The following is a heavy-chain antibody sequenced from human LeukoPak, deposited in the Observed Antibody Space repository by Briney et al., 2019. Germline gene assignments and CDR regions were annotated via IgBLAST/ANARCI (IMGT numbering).Heavy chain of an antibody. Sequence: SETLSLTCTVSGGPISSYYWSWIRQPPGKGLEWIGYIYYSGSTNYNPSLKSRVTISVDTSKNQFSLKLSSVTAADTAVYYCARYDSSGYYSDNDAFDIWGQGTMVTVSS. D-gene: IGHD3-22*01. CDR2: IYYSGST. J-gene: IGHJ3*02. V-gene: IGHV4-59*01. CDR3: ARYDSSGYYSDNDAFDI. CDR1: GGPISSYY.